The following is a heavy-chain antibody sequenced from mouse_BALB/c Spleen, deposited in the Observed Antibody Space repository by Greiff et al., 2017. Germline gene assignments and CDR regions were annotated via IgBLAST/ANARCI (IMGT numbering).Heavy chain of an antibody. Sequence: DVKLVESGGGLVKPGGSLKLSCAASGFAFSSYDMSWVRQTPEKRLEWVAYISSGGGSTYYPDTVKGRFTISRDNAKNTLYLQMSSLKSEDTAMSYYDRAREDYSYEEYSLDDWGAGTTVTVSS. V-gene: IGHV5-12-1*01. CDR1: GFAFSSYD. D-gene: IGHD1-2*01. J-gene: IGHJ1*01. CDR2: ISSGGGST. CDR3: DRAREDYSYEEYSLDD.